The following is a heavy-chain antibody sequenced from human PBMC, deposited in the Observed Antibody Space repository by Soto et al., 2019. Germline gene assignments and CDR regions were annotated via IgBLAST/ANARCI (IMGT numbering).Heavy chain of an antibody. D-gene: IGHD1-26*01. V-gene: IGHV3-23*01. CDR2: ISGGGRNI. J-gene: IGHJ6*02. Sequence: PGGSLRLSCAASALEFSSEVMCWVRQAPGKGLEWVSSISGGGRNIYHADSMRGRFAISRDNSKNSLYLQLNNLRVDDTAVYYCAKVGPSYYYGMDVWGQGTTVTVSS. CDR3: AKVGPSYYYGMDV. CDR1: ALEFSSEV.